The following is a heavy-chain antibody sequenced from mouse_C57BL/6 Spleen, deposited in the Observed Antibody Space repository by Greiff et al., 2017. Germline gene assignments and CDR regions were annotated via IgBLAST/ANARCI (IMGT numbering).Heavy chain of an antibody. CDR1: GFTFSDYG. J-gene: IGHJ2*01. Sequence: EVQLVESGGGLVKPGGSLKLSCAASGFTFSDYGMHWVRQAPEKGLEWVAYISSGSSTIYYADTVKGRFTISSDNAKNTLFLQMTSLRSEDTAMYYCARPKDYGSSYEDFDYWGQGTTLTVSS. CDR2: ISSGSSTI. D-gene: IGHD1-1*01. V-gene: IGHV5-17*01. CDR3: ARPKDYGSSYEDFDY.